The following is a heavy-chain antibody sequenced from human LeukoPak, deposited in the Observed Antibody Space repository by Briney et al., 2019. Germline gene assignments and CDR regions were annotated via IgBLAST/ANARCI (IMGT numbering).Heavy chain of an antibody. CDR3: ARADYDILTGYYRGFDP. Sequence: GGSLRLSCAASGFTFSSYDMHWVRQATGKGLEWVSAIGTAGDTYYPGSVKGRFTISRENAKNSLYLQMNSLRAGDTAVYYCARADYDILTGYYRGFDPWGQGTLVTVSS. CDR2: IGTAGDT. D-gene: IGHD3-9*01. CDR1: GFTFSSYD. V-gene: IGHV3-13*01. J-gene: IGHJ5*02.